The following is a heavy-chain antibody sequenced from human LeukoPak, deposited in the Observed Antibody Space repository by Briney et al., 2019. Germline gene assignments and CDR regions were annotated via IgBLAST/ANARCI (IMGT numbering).Heavy chain of an antibody. J-gene: IGHJ4*02. D-gene: IGHD2-21*02. Sequence: SETLSLTCAVSGYSISSGYYWGWIRQPPGKGLEWIGSIYHGGSTYYNPSLKSRVTISLDMSKNQFSLKLTSVTTADTAVYYCTRDYYCGVDCFDPDFDYWGQGTLVTVSS. CDR1: GYSISSGYY. CDR2: IYHGGST. CDR3: TRDYYCGVDCFDPDFDY. V-gene: IGHV4-38-2*02.